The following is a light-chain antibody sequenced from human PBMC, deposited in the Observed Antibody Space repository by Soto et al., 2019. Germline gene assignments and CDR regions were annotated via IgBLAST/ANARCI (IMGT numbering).Light chain of an antibody. CDR1: QSISID. Sequence: EIVLTQSPVTLSLSPGEGATLSCKASQSISIDLAWYQQKPGQVPRLLIYDASSRATGIPGRFTGSGSGTDFSLTISILEPEDFAVYYCQQRGNWPRTWAFGQGTKVEV. J-gene: IGKJ1*01. CDR3: QQRGNWPRTWA. CDR2: DAS. V-gene: IGKV3-11*01.